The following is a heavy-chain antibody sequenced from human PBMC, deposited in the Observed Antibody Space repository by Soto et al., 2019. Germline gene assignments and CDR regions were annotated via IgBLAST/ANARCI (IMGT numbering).Heavy chain of an antibody. V-gene: IGHV4-30-4*01. CDR3: ARGGNYYGLRV. J-gene: IGHJ6*02. CDR1: GGSISSGDYY. CDR2: IYDSGST. Sequence: LSLTCTVSGGSISSGDYYWSWIRQPPGKGLEWIGYIYDSGSTYYNASLKSRVTISLDTSKNQFSLKLTSVSAADTAVYYCARGGNYYGLRVWGQGTTVTVSS.